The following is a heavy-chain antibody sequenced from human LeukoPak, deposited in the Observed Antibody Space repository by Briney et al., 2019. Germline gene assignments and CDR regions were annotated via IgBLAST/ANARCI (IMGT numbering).Heavy chain of an antibody. V-gene: IGHV3-30*18. CDR3: AKGHNYYGSGSDYYGMDV. Sequence: PGGSLRLSCAASGFTFSSYGMHWVRQAPGKRLEWVAVISYDGSNKYYADSVKGRFTISRDNSKNTLYLQMNSLRAEDTAVYYCAKGHNYYGSGSDYYGMDVWGQGTTVTVSS. CDR1: GFTFSSYG. CDR2: ISYDGSNK. D-gene: IGHD3-10*01. J-gene: IGHJ6*02.